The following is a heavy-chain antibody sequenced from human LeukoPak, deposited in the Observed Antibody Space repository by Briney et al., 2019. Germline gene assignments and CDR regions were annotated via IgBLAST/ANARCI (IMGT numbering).Heavy chain of an antibody. CDR2: INPSGGST. V-gene: IGHV1-46*01. D-gene: IGHD6-19*01. CDR1: GYTFTSYY. J-gene: IGHJ4*02. Sequence: ASVKVSCKASGYTFTSYYMHWVRQAPGQGLEWMGIINPSGGSTSYAQKFQGRVTMTRDTSTSTVYMELSSLRSEDTAVYYCASLIAVAGTHRSDFDYWGQGTLVTVSS. CDR3: ASLIAVAGTHRSDFDY.